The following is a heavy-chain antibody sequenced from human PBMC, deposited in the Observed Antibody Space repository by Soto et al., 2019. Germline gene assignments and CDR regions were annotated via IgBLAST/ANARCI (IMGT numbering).Heavy chain of an antibody. CDR3: ARDMGYCSGGSCYSFEFDL. CDR2: ISYDGSNK. V-gene: IGHV3-30-3*01. CDR1: GFTFSSYA. Sequence: QVQRVESGGGVVQPGRSLRLSCAASGFTFSSYAMHWVRQAPGKGLEWVAVISYDGSNKYYADSVKGRFTISRDNSKNTLYLQMNSLRAEDTAVYYCARDMGYCSGGSCYSFEFDLWGQGTLVTVSS. D-gene: IGHD2-15*01. J-gene: IGHJ5*02.